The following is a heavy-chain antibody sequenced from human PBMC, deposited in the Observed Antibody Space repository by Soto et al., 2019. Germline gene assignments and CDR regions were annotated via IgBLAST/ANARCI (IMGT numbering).Heavy chain of an antibody. CDR2: IVVISNTA. D-gene: IGHD1-26*01. CDR3: ARAIKRWEVNYYFDY. J-gene: IGHJ4*02. V-gene: IGHV1-69*06. Sequence: QVVLLQSGAEVKEPGSSVRVSCKVSGSTFNNFAFSWVRQAPGHGPEWMGGIVVISNTADYSQRFQDRVTITGDTSTNTLYMELGSLTFEDTAVYYCARAIKRWEVNYYFDYWGQGTLVTVSS. CDR1: GSTFNNFA.